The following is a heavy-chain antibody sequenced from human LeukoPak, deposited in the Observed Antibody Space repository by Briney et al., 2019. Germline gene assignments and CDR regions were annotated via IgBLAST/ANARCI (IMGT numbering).Heavy chain of an antibody. Sequence: GGSLRLSCAASGFTFNSYAMIWVRQAPGKGLESISSISTTGDRTYYADSVKGRFAISRDNSKNTPYLQMNSLRAEDTAVYYCAKILERELQYYYYGMDVGGQGTSVTVSS. D-gene: IGHD5-24*01. J-gene: IGHJ6*02. CDR1: GFTFNSYA. CDR3: AKILERELQYYYYGMDV. V-gene: IGHV3-23*01. CDR2: ISTTGDRT.